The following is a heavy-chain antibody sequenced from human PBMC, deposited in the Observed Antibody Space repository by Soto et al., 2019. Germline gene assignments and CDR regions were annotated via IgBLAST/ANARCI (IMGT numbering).Heavy chain of an antibody. CDR2: IIPIFGTA. V-gene: IGHV1-69*01. D-gene: IGHD6-19*01. CDR1: GGTFSSYA. CDR3: ARDGAVAGPEDYYYYGMDV. J-gene: IGHJ6*02. Sequence: QVQLVQSGAEVKKPGSSVKVYCKASGGTFSSYAISWVRQAPGQGLEWMGGIIPIFGTANYAQKFQGRVTITADESTSTAYMELSSLRSEDTAVYYCARDGAVAGPEDYYYYGMDVWGQGTTVTVSS.